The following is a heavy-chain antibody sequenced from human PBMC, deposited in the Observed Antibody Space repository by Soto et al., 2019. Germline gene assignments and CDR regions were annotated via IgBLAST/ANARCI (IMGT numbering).Heavy chain of an antibody. D-gene: IGHD6-19*01. J-gene: IGHJ3*02. Sequence: GGSLRLSCAASGFTFSSYSMNWVRQAPGKGLEWASSISSSSSYIYYADSVKGRFTISRDNAKNSLYLQMNSLRAEDTAVYYCARDASGWYPKDAFDIWGQGTMVTVSS. CDR1: GFTFSSYS. CDR2: ISSSSSYI. CDR3: ARDASGWYPKDAFDI. V-gene: IGHV3-21*01.